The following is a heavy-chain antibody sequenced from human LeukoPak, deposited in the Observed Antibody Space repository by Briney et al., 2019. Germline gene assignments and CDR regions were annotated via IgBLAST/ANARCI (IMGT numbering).Heavy chain of an antibody. D-gene: IGHD2-8*01. Sequence: GGSLRHSCAASGFTFDRYWMHWVRQTPGKRLVWVSRINQDGRYITYADSVQGRFTISRDTAKNTLFLQMNSLRAEDTAVSYCASESMVGGALPDWSQGALVTVSS. CDR3: ASESMVGGALPD. CDR2: INQDGRYI. J-gene: IGHJ4*02. CDR1: GFTFDRYW. V-gene: IGHV3-74*01.